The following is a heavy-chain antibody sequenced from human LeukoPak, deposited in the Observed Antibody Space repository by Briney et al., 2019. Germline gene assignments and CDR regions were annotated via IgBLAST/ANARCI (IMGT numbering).Heavy chain of an antibody. V-gene: IGHV4-59*08. J-gene: IGHJ4*02. CDR1: GGSISSYY. CDR2: IYYSGST. CDR3: ARLGMGPRGDY. Sequence: PSETLSLTCTVSGGSISSYYWSWIRQPPGKGLEWIGYIYYSGSTNYNPSLKSQVTISVDTSKNQFSLKLSSVTAADTAVYYCARLGMGPRGDYWGQGTLVTVSS.